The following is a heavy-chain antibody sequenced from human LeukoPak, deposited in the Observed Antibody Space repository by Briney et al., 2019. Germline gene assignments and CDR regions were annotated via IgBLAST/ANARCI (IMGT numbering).Heavy chain of an antibody. J-gene: IGHJ4*02. CDR3: ARMADYYDSSVGIEYDFDY. D-gene: IGHD3-22*01. CDR1: GFTFSSYG. Sequence: GRSLRLSCAASGFTFSSYGMHWVRQAPGKGLEWVAVIWYDGSNKYYADSVKGRFTISRDNSKNTLYLQMNSLRAEDTAVYYCARMADYYDSSVGIEYDFDYWGQGTLVTVSS. CDR2: IWYDGSNK. V-gene: IGHV3-33*01.